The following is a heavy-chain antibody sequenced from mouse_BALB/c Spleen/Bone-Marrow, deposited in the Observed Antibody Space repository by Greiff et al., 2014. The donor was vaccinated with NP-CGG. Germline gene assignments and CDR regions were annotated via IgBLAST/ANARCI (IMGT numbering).Heavy chain of an antibody. Sequence: VQLKDSGGGLVKPGGSLKLSCAASGFAFSSYDMSWVRQTPEKRLEWVAYISSGGGSTYYPDTVKGRFTISRDNAKNTLYLQMSSLKSEDTAMYYCAREVLRDYFDYWGQGTTLTVSS. D-gene: IGHD1-1*01. V-gene: IGHV5-12-1*01. J-gene: IGHJ2*01. CDR1: GFAFSSYD. CDR3: AREVLRDYFDY. CDR2: ISSGGGST.